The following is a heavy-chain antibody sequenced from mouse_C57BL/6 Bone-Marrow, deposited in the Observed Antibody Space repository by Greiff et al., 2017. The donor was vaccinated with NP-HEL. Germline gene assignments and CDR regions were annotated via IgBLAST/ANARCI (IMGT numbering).Heavy chain of an antibody. Sequence: EVKLEESGGGLVQPGGSLKLSCAASGIDFSRYWMSWVRRAPGKGLEWIGEINPDSSTINYAPSLKDKFIISRDNAKNTLYLQMSKVRSEDTALYYCASSQDYDYEESFAYWGQGTLVTVSA. CDR2: INPDSSTI. J-gene: IGHJ3*01. V-gene: IGHV4-1*01. D-gene: IGHD2-4*01. CDR1: GIDFSRYW. CDR3: ASSQDYDYEESFAY.